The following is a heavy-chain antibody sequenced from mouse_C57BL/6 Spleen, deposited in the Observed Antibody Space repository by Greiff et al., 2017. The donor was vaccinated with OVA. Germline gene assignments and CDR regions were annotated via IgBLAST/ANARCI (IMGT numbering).Heavy chain of an antibody. V-gene: IGHV1-55*01. J-gene: IGHJ4*01. CDR1: GYTFTSYW. D-gene: IGHD2-1*01. CDR2: IYPGSGST. Sequence: VQLQPPGAELVKPGASVKMSCKASGYTFTSYWITWVKQRPGQGLEWIGDIYPGSGSTNYNEKFKSKATLTVDTSSSTAYMQLSSLTSEDAAVYYCAGNYEGAMDYWGQGTSVTVSS. CDR3: AGNYEGAMDY.